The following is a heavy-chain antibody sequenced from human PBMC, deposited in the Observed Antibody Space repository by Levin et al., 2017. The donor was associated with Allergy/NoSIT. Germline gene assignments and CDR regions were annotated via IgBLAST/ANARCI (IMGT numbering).Heavy chain of an antibody. V-gene: IGHV4-39*02. J-gene: IGHJ3*02. CDR3: ARRFNGCPGDI. Sequence: ASETLSLTCTVSGGSISTSTYHWGWIRQPPGKGLEWIGSIYYRGNVYYSPSLESRVTLFVDTSNNHFSLKLRSVTAADTAMYYGARRFNGCPGDIWGQGTMVTVSS. D-gene: IGHD5-24*01. CDR2: IYYRGNV. CDR1: GGSISTSTYH.